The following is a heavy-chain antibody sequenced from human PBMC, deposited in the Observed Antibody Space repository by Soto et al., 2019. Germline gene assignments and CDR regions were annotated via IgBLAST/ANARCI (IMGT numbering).Heavy chain of an antibody. Sequence: GGSLRLSSAASGVKFSDYSMNWVRQAPGRGLEWVSYISGSGVSTYYADSVEGRFAISRDNAKNTLYLQMNSLRAEDTAVYYCAKDRNYYGSGSPLDYWGQGTLVTVSS. J-gene: IGHJ4*02. CDR3: AKDRNYYGSGSPLDY. CDR1: GVKFSDYS. D-gene: IGHD3-10*01. CDR2: ISGSGVST. V-gene: IGHV3-23*01.